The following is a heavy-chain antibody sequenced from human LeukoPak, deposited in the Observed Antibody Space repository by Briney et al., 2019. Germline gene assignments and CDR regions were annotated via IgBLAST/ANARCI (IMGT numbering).Heavy chain of an antibody. D-gene: IGHD3-22*01. V-gene: IGHV3-74*01. Sequence: GGSLRLSCVASGFTFSSSFMDWVRQVPGKGLAWVSRINRGNITTYADSVKGRFTISRDNAKNTLYLQMNSLRAEDTAVYYCARPFYFDSIDIWGQGTLVTVSS. J-gene: IGHJ4*02. CDR1: GFTFSSSF. CDR3: ARPFYFDSIDI. CDR2: INRGNIT.